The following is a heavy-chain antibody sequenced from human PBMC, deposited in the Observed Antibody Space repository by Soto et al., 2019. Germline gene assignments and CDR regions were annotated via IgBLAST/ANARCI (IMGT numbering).Heavy chain of an antibody. Sequence: QVHLVQSGAEVKKPGASVKVSCKASGYTFTRYGITWVRQAPGPGLAWMGWISAHNGNTDYAQKLQGRVIVTRDTSTSTAYMELRILISDDTAVYYCARWIYGEYWGQGALVTVSS. J-gene: IGHJ4*02. CDR1: GYTFTRYG. V-gene: IGHV1-18*01. D-gene: IGHD3-10*01. CDR3: ARWIYGEY. CDR2: ISAHNGNT.